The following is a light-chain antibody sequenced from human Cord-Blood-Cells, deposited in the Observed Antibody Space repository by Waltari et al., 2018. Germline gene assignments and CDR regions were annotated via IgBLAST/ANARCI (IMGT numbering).Light chain of an antibody. Sequence: QSALTQPPSVSGSPGQSVTISCTGTSSDVGSYNRVSWYQQPPGTAPKLMIYEVSNRPSGVLDPFSGSKSGNTASLTISGLQAEDEADYYCSSYTSSSTWVFGGGTKLAVL. J-gene: IGLJ3*02. V-gene: IGLV2-18*02. CDR2: EVS. CDR1: SSDVGSYNR. CDR3: SSYTSSSTWV.